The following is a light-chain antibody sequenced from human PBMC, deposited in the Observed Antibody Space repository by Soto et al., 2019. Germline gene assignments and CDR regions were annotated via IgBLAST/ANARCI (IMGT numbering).Light chain of an antibody. V-gene: IGKV3-20*01. CDR3: QHYGSSRT. J-gene: IGKJ1*01. Sequence: EIVLTQSPGTLSLSLGERATLSCRASQSVSSTYLAWYQQKPGQAPRLLIYDASSRATGIPDRFSGSGSGTDFTLTISRLEPEDFALYYCQHYGSSRTFGQGTKADIK. CDR1: QSVSSTY. CDR2: DAS.